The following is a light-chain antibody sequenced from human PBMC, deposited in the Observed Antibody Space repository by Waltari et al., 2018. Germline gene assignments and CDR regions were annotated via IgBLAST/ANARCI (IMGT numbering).Light chain of an antibody. Sequence: DIQMTQSPSSLSASVGDRVPITCRARQSISSYLNWYQQKPGKAPKLLIYAAPSLQSGVPSRFSGSGSGTDFTLTISSLQPEDFATYYCQQSYSTSFGGGTKVEIK. CDR3: QQSYSTS. V-gene: IGKV1-39*01. J-gene: IGKJ4*01. CDR2: AAP. CDR1: QSISSY.